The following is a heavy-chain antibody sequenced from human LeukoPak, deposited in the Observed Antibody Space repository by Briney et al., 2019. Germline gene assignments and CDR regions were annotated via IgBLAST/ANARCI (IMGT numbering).Heavy chain of an antibody. CDR2: IYYSGST. Sequence: PSETLSLTCTVSGGSISSYYWSWIRQPPGKGLEWIGYIYYSGSTNYNPSLKSRVTISVDTSKNQFSLKLSSVTAADTAVYYCAREVSWNYQGDAFDIWGQGTMVTVSS. J-gene: IGHJ3*02. D-gene: IGHD1-7*01. V-gene: IGHV4-59*01. CDR1: GGSISSYY. CDR3: AREVSWNYQGDAFDI.